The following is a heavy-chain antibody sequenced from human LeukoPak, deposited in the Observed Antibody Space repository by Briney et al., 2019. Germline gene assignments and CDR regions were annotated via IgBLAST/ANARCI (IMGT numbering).Heavy chain of an antibody. CDR2: MNPNSGNT. CDR3: ARPNSVLRFLEWPKGGYYYYYMDV. CDR1: GGTFSSYT. J-gene: IGHJ6*03. V-gene: IGHV1-8*02. D-gene: IGHD3-3*01. Sequence: ASVKVSCKASGGTFSSYTISWVRQATGQGLEWMGWMNPNSGNTGYAQKFQGRVTMTRNTSISTAYMELSSLRSEDTAVYYCARPNSVLRFLEWPKGGYYYYYMDVWGKGTTVTVSS.